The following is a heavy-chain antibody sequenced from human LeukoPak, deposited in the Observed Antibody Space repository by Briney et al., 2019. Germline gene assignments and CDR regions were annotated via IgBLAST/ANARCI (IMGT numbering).Heavy chain of an antibody. J-gene: IGHJ5*02. V-gene: IGHV3-23*01. Sequence: GGSLRLSCAASGFTFSSYALSWVRQPPGKGLEWVSSISGCGSGTYYADSVKGRFTISRDNSKNTLYLQMNSLRAEDTAVYYCAKVPGLMVYDPWGQGTLVTVSS. D-gene: IGHD2-8*01. CDR3: AKVPGLMVYDP. CDR2: ISGCGSGT. CDR1: GFTFSSYA.